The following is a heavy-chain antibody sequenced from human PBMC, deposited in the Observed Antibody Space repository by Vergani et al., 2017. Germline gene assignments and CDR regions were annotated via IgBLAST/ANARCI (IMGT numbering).Heavy chain of an antibody. Sequence: QVQLQESGPGLVKPSETLSLTCTVSGGSISSSSYYWGWIRQPPGKGLEWIGSIYYSGSTYYNPSLKSRVTISVDTSKNQFSLKLSSVTAADTAVYYCAITNSSSWYGDNWFDPWGQGTLVTVSS. CDR3: AITNSSSWYGDNWFDP. V-gene: IGHV4-39*01. CDR1: GGSISSSSYY. CDR2: IYYSGST. D-gene: IGHD6-13*01. J-gene: IGHJ5*02.